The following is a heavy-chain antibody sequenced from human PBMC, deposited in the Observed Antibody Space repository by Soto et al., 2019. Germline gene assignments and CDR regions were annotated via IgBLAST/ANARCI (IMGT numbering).Heavy chain of an antibody. Sequence: SETLSLTCAVYGGSFSGYYWSWIRQPPGKGLEWIGEINHSGSTNYNPSLKSRVTISVDTSKNQFSLKLGSVTAADTAVYYCARYDYGDYDIPYWYFDLWGRGTLVTVSS. CDR3: ARYDYGDYDIPYWYFDL. CDR2: INHSGST. J-gene: IGHJ2*01. CDR1: GGSFSGYY. V-gene: IGHV4-34*01. D-gene: IGHD4-17*01.